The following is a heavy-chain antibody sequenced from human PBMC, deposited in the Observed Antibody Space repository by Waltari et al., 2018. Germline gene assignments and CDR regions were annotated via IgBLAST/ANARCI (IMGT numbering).Heavy chain of an antibody. CDR3: ASGSPAADY. J-gene: IGHJ4*02. CDR1: GYSISSGYY. CDR2: IYHSGST. V-gene: IGHV4-38-2*01. D-gene: IGHD6-25*01. Sequence: QVQLQESGPRLVKPSETLSLTCAVSGYSISSGYYWGWLRPPPGKGLEWIGSIYHSGSTSYHPSLKSRVTISVDTSKNQFSLKVRSVTAADTAVYYCASGSPAADYWGQGTLVTVSS.